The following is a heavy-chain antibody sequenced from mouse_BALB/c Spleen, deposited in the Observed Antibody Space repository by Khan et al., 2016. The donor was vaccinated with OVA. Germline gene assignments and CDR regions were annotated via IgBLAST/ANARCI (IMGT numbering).Heavy chain of an antibody. J-gene: IGHJ4*01. CDR2: IWGGGGT. D-gene: IGHD2-14*01. CDR1: GFSLSRYN. CDR3: ARAYYRYDGYYAMGY. Sequence: QVQLKQSGPGLVAPSQSLSITCTVSGFSLSRYNIHWVRQPPGKGLEWLGMIWGGGGTDYNSTLKSRLNISKDNSKSQVFLKMNRLQTDDTAMYYCARAYYRYDGYYAMGYWGQGTSVTVSS. V-gene: IGHV2-6-4*01.